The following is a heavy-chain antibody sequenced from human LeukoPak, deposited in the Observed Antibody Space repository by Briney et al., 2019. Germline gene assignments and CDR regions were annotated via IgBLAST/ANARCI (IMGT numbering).Heavy chain of an antibody. CDR2: IFSSGST. J-gene: IGHJ4*02. CDR3: VRHYCSSTRCYSFSD. CDR1: GGSLSSYY. Sequence: PSETLSLTCSVSGGSLSSYYWSWIRQSPGKGLEWIGYIFSSGSTNYNPSLQSRVTISVDTSKNQFSLKLSSVTAADTAIYYCVRHYCSSTRCYSFSDWGQGTLVTVSS. D-gene: IGHD2-2*01. V-gene: IGHV4-59*08.